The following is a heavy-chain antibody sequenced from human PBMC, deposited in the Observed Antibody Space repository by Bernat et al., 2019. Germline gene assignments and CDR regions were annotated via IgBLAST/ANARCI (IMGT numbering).Heavy chain of an antibody. CDR1: GYTFIDYW. CDR3: TRALNGDFYFDY. CDR2: MYPGNSDT. Sequence: EVQLVQSGAEVKTPGESLQISCKGSGYTFIDYWIGWVRLMPGRGLEWMGIMYPGNSDTKYSPSFQGLVTLSADNSITTAYLQWSSLEASDTAMYYCTRALNGDFYFDYWGQGTPVTVSS. J-gene: IGHJ4*02. V-gene: IGHV5-51*01. D-gene: IGHD2-21*02.